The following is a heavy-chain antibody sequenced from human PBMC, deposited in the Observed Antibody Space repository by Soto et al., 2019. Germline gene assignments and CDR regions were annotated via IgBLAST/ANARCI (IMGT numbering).Heavy chain of an antibody. D-gene: IGHD4-17*01. CDR2: IIPIFGTA. V-gene: IGHV1-69*13. CDR1: GGTFSSYA. J-gene: IGHJ4*02. CDR3: ASGDVYFCDYVLHYYIDY. Sequence: ASVKVSCKASGGTFSSYAISWVRQAPGQGLEWMGGIIPIFGTANYAQKFQGRVTITADESMSTAYMELSSLRSEDTALYYCASGDVYFCDYVLHYYIDYRGQGTLVTLSS.